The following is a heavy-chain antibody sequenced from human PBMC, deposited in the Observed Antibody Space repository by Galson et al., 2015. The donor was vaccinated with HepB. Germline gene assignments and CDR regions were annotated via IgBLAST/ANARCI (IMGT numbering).Heavy chain of an antibody. Sequence: SLRLSCAASGFTFSSYGMHWVRQAPGKGLEWVAFIRYDGSNKYYADSVKGRFTISRDNSKNTLYLQMNSLRAEDTAVYYCAKGIPNSGSYHSASGYWGQGTLVTVSS. CDR1: GFTFSSYG. J-gene: IGHJ4*02. CDR2: IRYDGSNK. V-gene: IGHV3-30*02. CDR3: AKGIPNSGSYHSASGY. D-gene: IGHD1-26*01.